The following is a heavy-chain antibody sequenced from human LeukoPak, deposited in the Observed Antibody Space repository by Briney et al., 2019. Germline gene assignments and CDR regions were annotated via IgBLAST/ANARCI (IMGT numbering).Heavy chain of an antibody. CDR2: INPNSGGT. CDR1: GYTFTGYY. J-gene: IGHJ4*02. Sequence: ASVKVSCKASGYTFTGYYMHWVRQAPGQGLEWMGWINPNSGGTNYAQKFQGRVTMTRDTSISTAYMELSRLRSDDTAVYYCAKYQDYGSGCFDSWGQGTLVTVSS. CDR3: AKYQDYGSGCFDS. V-gene: IGHV1-2*02. D-gene: IGHD3-10*01.